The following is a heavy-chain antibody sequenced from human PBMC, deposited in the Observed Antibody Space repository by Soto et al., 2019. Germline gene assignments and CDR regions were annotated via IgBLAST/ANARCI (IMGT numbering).Heavy chain of an antibody. Sequence: SETLSLTCTVSGDSISGGASFWSWIRQPPGKGLEWIANVYYSGSSYYNPSLKSRFTISVDTTKNQFSLQLKSMTAADTAVYYCAKLSCTSSTCYFPGWFDPWGQGTLVTVSS. CDR1: GDSISGGASF. J-gene: IGHJ5*02. CDR2: VYYSGSS. V-gene: IGHV4-31*03. CDR3: AKLSCTSSTCYFPGWFDP. D-gene: IGHD2-2*01.